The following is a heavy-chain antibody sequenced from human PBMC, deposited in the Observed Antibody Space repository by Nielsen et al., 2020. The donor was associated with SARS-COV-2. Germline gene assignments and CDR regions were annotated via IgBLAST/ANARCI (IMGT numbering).Heavy chain of an antibody. CDR3: ARGMGEDAFDI. Sequence: WIRQPPGKGLEWIGYISYNGSPNYNPSLRSRVTISVDTSKNQFSLKLRSVTAADTAVYYCARGMGEDAFDIWGQGTMVTVSS. D-gene: IGHD1-26*01. V-gene: IGHV4-59*01. J-gene: IGHJ3*02. CDR2: ISYNGSP.